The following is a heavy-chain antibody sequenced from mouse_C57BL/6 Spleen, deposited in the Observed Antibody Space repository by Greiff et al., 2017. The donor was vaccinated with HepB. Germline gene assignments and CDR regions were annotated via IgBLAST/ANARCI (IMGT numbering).Heavy chain of an antibody. J-gene: IGHJ2*01. V-gene: IGHV1-64*01. CDR3: ARDYGSRGYFDY. CDR2: IHPNSGST. CDR1: GYTFTSYW. D-gene: IGHD1-1*01. Sequence: VQLQQSGAELVKPGASVKLSCKASGYTFTSYWMHWVKQRPGQGLEWIGMIHPNSGSTNYNEKFKSKATLTVDKSSSTAYMQLSSLTSEDSAVYYCARDYGSRGYFDYWGQGTTLTVSS.